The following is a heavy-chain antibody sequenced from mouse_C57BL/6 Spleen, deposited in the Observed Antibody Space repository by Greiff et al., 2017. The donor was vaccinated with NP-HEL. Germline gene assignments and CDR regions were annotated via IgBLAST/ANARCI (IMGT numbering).Heavy chain of an antibody. CDR2: IRSKSSNYAT. CDR3: VRGELGRDWFAY. V-gene: IGHV10-3*01. Sequence: DVQLVESGGGLVQPKGSLKLSCAASGFTFNTYAMHWVRQAPGKGLEWVARIRSKSSNYATYYADSVKDRFTISRDDSQSMLYLQMNNLKTEDTAMYYCVRGELGRDWFAYWGQGTLVTVSA. J-gene: IGHJ3*01. D-gene: IGHD4-1*01. CDR1: GFTFNTYA.